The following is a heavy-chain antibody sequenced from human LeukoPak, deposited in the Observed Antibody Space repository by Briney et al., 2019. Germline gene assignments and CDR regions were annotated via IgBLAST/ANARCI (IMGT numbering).Heavy chain of an antibody. D-gene: IGHD3-10*01. CDR2: INPSGGSA. CDR3: ARGLGSGSYYGS. V-gene: IGHV1-46*01. Sequence: ASVKVSCKASGYTFTSYYMHWVRQAPGHGLEWMGIINPSGGSATYAQKFQGRVTMTRDTSTSTVYMELSSLRSEDTAVYYCARGLGSGSYYGSWGQGTLVTVSS. CDR1: GYTFTSYY. J-gene: IGHJ5*02.